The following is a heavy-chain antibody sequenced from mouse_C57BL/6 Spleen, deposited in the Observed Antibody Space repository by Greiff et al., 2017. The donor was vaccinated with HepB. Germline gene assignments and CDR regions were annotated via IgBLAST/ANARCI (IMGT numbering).Heavy chain of an antibody. J-gene: IGHJ4*01. D-gene: IGHD3-3*01. V-gene: IGHV5-17*01. CDR3: ARPSGTGAMDY. Sequence: EVNVVESGGGLVKPGGSLKLSCAASGFTFSDYGMHWVRQAPEKGLEWVAYISSGSSTIYYADTVKGRFTISRDNAKNTLFLQMHSLRSEDTAMDYCARPSGTGAMDYWGQGTSVTVSS. CDR1: GFTFSDYG. CDR2: ISSGSSTI.